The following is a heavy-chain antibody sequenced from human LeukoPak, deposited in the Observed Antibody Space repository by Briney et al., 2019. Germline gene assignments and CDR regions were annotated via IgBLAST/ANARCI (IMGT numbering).Heavy chain of an antibody. V-gene: IGHV4-31*03. J-gene: IGHJ4*02. CDR1: GASVSGGGYY. CDR3: ATAEWEYFYFDS. D-gene: IGHD1-26*01. Sequence: PSETLSLTCTVSGASVSGGGYYWSWIRQHPGKGLEWIGFTSYSGGAYYNPSLMSRITMSVDRSQNQFSLKMRDVTAADSAIDFCATAEWEYFYFDSWGQGALVAVSS. CDR2: TSYSGGA.